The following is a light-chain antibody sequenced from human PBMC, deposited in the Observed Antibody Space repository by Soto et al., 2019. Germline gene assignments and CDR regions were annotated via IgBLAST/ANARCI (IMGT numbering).Light chain of an antibody. CDR2: DAS. V-gene: IGKV1-5*01. Sequence: DLQMTQSPSTLSASVGDRVTITCRASQSISSWLAWYQQKPGKAPKLLIYDASSLESGVPSRFSGSGSGTEFTLTISSLQPDDFGTYYCQQYNSYYTFGQGTKLEIK. CDR1: QSISSW. CDR3: QQYNSYYT. J-gene: IGKJ2*01.